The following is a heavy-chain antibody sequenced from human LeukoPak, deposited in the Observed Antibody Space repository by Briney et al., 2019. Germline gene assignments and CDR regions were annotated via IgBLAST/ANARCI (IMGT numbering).Heavy chain of an antibody. CDR2: ISGSGGST. CDR1: GFTFSSYA. V-gene: IGHV3-23*01. J-gene: IGHJ4*02. CDR3: VTPSAGIQLWALGY. Sequence: GGSLRLSCAASGFTFSSYAMSWVRQAPGKGLEWVSAISGSGGSTYYADSVKGRFTISRDNSKNTLYLQMNSLRAEDTAVYYCVTPSAGIQLWALGYWGQGTLVTVSS. D-gene: IGHD5-18*01.